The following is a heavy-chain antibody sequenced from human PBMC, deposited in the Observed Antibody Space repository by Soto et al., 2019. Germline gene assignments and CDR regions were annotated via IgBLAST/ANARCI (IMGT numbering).Heavy chain of an antibody. CDR2: ISYDGSNK. V-gene: IGHV3-30-3*01. CDR1: GFTFSSYA. J-gene: IGHJ4*02. D-gene: IGHD2-2*01. Sequence: QVQLVESGGGVVQPGRSLRLSCAASGFTFSSYAMHWVRQAPGKGLEWVAVISYDGSNKYYADSVKGRFTISRDNSKNTLYLQMNSLRAEDTAVYYCARSRIVLVPAGSDYWGQGTLVTVSS. CDR3: ARSRIVLVPAGSDY.